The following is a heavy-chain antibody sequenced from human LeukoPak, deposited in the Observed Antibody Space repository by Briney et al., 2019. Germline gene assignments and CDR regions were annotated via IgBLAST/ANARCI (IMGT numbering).Heavy chain of an antibody. J-gene: IGHJ4*02. D-gene: IGHD3-10*01. Sequence: GASVKVSCKASGYAFTSYDINWVRQAPGQGLEWMGEIIPIFGTANYAQKFQGRVTITADESTSTAYMELSSLRSEDTAVYYCAREGITMVRGVIIPSQNFDYWGQGTLVTVSS. V-gene: IGHV1-69*13. CDR2: IIPIFGTA. CDR3: AREGITMVRGVIIPSQNFDY. CDR1: GYAFTSYD.